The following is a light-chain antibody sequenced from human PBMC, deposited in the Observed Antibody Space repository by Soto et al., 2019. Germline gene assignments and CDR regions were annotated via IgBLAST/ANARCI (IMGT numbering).Light chain of an antibody. Sequence: SYELTQPPSVSVAPGQTARITCGGNNIGSESVHWYQQKPGQAPVLVVYDDSDRPSGIPERFSGSNSGNTATLTISRVEAGDEADYYCQVWDSSSDHYVFGTGTKVTDL. J-gene: IGLJ1*01. CDR2: DDS. V-gene: IGLV3-21*02. CDR3: QVWDSSSDHYV. CDR1: NIGSES.